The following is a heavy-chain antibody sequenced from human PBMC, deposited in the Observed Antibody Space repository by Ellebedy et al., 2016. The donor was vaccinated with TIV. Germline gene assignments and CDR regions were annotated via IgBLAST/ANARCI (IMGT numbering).Heavy chain of an antibody. CDR3: ARRVTGRSYYIND. J-gene: IGHJ4*02. Sequence: SETLSLTXSASGGSISGETNYWGGVRQPPGKGLEWIGSVHYRGITFYSPPLKGRVTISVDTSKNQFSLELTSMTAADTAVYFCARRVTGRSYYINDWGQGTLVSVSS. CDR1: GGSISGETNY. D-gene: IGHD3-10*01. V-gene: IGHV4-39*01. CDR2: VHYRGIT.